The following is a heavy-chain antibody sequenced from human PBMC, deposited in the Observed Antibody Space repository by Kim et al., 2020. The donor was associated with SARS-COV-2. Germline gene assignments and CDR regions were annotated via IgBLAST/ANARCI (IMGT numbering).Heavy chain of an antibody. D-gene: IGHD2-2*01. J-gene: IGHJ6*02. CDR3: ASPWVVVVPAASNYGMDV. Sequence: ASVKVSCKASGYTFTGYYMHWVRQAPGQGLEWMGRINPNSGGTNYAQKFQGRVTMTRDTSISTAYMELSRLRSDDTAVYYCASPWVVVVPAASNYGMDVWGQGTTVTVSS. CDR1: GYTFTGYY. CDR2: INPNSGGT. V-gene: IGHV1-2*06.